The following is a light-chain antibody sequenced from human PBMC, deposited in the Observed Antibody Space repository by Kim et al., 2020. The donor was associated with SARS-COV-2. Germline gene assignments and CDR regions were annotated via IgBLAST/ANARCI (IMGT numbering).Light chain of an antibody. Sequence: EIVLTQSPGTLSLSPGERATLSCRASQSIRRSYLAWYQQKPGQTPRLLIYGASNRATDIPDRFSGSGSGTDFILTINRLEPEDFAVYYCQHYKGSPYILGQGTKLEI. J-gene: IGKJ2*01. CDR1: QSIRRSY. CDR2: GAS. V-gene: IGKV3-20*01. CDR3: QHYKGSPYI.